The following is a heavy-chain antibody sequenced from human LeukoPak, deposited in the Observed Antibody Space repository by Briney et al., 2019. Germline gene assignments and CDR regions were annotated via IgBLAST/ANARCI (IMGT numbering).Heavy chain of an antibody. D-gene: IGHD3-22*01. J-gene: IGHJ4*02. CDR2: ISAYNGNT. V-gene: IGHV1-18*01. Sequence: ASVKVSCKASGYTFTSYGISWVRQAPGQGLAWMGWISAYNGNTNYAQKLQGRVTITTDTSTSTAYMELRSLRSDDTAVYYCARDRPSYDSSGYYDYWGQGTLVTVSS. CDR3: ARDRPSYDSSGYYDY. CDR1: GYTFTSYG.